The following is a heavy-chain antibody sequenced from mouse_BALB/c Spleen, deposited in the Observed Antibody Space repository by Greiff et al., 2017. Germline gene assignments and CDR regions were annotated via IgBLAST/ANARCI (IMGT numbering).Heavy chain of an antibody. V-gene: IGHV5-17*02. CDR2: ISSGSSTI. J-gene: IGHJ4*01. D-gene: IGHD1-2*01. CDR1: GFTFSSFG. Sequence: DVKLVESGGGLVQPGGSRKLSCAASGFTFSSFGMHWVRQAPEKGLEWVAYISSGSSTIYYADTVKGRFTISRDNPKNTLFLQMTSLRSEDTAMYYCARSGWDYAMDYWGQGTSVTVSS. CDR3: ARSGWDYAMDY.